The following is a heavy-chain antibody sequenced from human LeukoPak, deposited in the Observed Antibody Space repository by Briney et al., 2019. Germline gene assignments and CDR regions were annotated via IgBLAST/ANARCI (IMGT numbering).Heavy chain of an antibody. CDR1: GGSISSNSYY. CDR3: ARVGSCGGGTCAWDY. D-gene: IGHD2-15*01. Sequence: TPSETLSLTCTVSGGSISSNSYYWGWIRQPPGKGLECIAIIYYSGKTHYNPSLRSRVTISVDTSKNQFSLKLSSMTAADTALYYCARVGSCGGGTCAWDYWGLGTLVTVSS. V-gene: IGHV4-39*01. CDR2: IYYSGKT. J-gene: IGHJ4*02.